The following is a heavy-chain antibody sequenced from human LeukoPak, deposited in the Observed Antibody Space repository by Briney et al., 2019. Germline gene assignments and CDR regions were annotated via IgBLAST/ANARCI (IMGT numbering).Heavy chain of an antibody. V-gene: IGHV1-18*01. Sequence: ASVKVSCKTSGYIFSTYGISWVRQAPGQGLEWMGFISPYNGNTKYAQKLQGRVTMTTDTSTSTAYMELRSLRSEDTAVYYCARTGLGYCSGGSCYLDYWGQGTLVTVSS. J-gene: IGHJ4*02. CDR3: ARTGLGYCSGGSCYLDY. D-gene: IGHD2-15*01. CDR1: GYIFSTYG. CDR2: ISPYNGNT.